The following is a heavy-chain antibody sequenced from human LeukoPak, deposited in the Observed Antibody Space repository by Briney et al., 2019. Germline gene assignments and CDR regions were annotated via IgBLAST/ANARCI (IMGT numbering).Heavy chain of an antibody. CDR2: IYYSGTT. CDR3: ARAKYNWNDDHYYYYMDV. Sequence: SETLSLTCTVSGGSISSHYWSWIRQPPGKGLEWIGYIYYSGTTNYNPSLKSRVAISVDTSKSQFSLKLSSVTAADTAVYYCARAKYNWNDDHYYYYMDVWGKGTTVTVSS. V-gene: IGHV4-59*08. J-gene: IGHJ6*03. CDR1: GGSISSHY. D-gene: IGHD1-1*01.